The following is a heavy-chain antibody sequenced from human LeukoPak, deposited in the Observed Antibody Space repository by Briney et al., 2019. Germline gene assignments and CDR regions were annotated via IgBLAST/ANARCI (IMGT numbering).Heavy chain of an antibody. CDR1: GGSISSYY. V-gene: IGHV4-59*12. J-gene: IGHJ4*02. CDR3: ARIDTSGYNGYSFDY. Sequence: PSETLSLTCTVSGGSISSYYWSWIRQPPEKGLEFIGYIYYNGNTNYNPSLKSRVTTSVDTSKNQFSLKLSSVTAADTAVYYCARIDTSGYNGYSFDYWGQGTLVTVSS. CDR2: IYYNGNT. D-gene: IGHD3-22*01.